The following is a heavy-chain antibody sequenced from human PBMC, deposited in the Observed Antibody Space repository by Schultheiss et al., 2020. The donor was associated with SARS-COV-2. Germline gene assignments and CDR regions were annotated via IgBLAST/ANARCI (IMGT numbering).Heavy chain of an antibody. CDR3: VKGGATYYDILTGYYPDPIFPYYFDY. J-gene: IGHJ4*02. D-gene: IGHD3-9*01. CDR1: GFTVSSNY. CDR2: IYSGGST. Sequence: GGSLRLSCAASGFTVSSNYMSWVRQAPGKGLEWVSVIYSGGSTYYADSVKGRFTISRDNSKNTLYLQMSSLRAEDTAVYYCVKGGATYYDILTGYYPDPIFPYYFDYWGQGTLVTVSS. V-gene: IGHV3-53*05.